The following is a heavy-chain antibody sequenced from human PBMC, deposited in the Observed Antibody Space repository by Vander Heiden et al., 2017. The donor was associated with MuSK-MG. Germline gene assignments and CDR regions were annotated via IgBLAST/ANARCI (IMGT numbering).Heavy chain of an antibody. J-gene: IGHJ5*02. D-gene: IGHD6-13*01. V-gene: IGHV4-61*02. Sequence: QVQLQESGPGLVKPSQTLSLTCTVSGGSISSGSYYWSWIRQPAGKGLEWIGRIYTSGSTNYNPSRKSRVTISVDTAKNQFSLKLSSVTAADTAVYYCARERQQRVRFGWFDPWGQGTLVTVSS. CDR3: ARERQQRVRFGWFDP. CDR1: GGSISSGSYY. CDR2: IYTSGST.